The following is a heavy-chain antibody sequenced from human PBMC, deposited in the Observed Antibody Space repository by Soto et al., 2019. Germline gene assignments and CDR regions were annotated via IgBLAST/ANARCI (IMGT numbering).Heavy chain of an antibody. V-gene: IGHV3-73*01. Sequence: GGSLRLSCAASGFTLSRFDIHWVRQASGEGLEWVGRIKTKVESYATELAASVKGRFTISRDDPKNTAYLQMSSLKTEDTAVYYCTRRYCSGGGCYSDFDFWGQGTLVTVSS. CDR2: IKTKVESYAT. CDR3: TRRYCSGGGCYSDFDF. CDR1: GFTLSRFD. J-gene: IGHJ4*02. D-gene: IGHD2-15*01.